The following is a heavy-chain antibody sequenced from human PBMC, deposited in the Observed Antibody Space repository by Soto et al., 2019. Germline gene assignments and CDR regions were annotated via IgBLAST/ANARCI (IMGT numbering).Heavy chain of an antibody. V-gene: IGHV3-9*01. D-gene: IGHD3-10*01. J-gene: IGHJ6*03. CDR1: GFTFDDYA. CDR2: ISWNSGSI. CDR3: AKGGALQEGYYYYYMDV. Sequence: GGSLRLSCSASGFTFDDYAMHWVRRAPGKGLEWVSGISWNSGSIGYADSVEGRFTISRDNAKNSLYLQMNSLRAEDTALYFCAKGGALQEGYYYYYMDVWGKGTTVTVSS.